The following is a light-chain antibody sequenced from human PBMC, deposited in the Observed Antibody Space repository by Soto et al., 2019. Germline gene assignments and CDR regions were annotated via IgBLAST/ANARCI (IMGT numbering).Light chain of an antibody. CDR3: QKYNSAPWT. V-gene: IGKV1-27*01. CDR2: TAS. CDR1: QGISTY. J-gene: IGKJ1*01. Sequence: DIQMTQSPSSLSASVGDRVTITCRASQGISTYLAWYQQKPGKVPKLLIYTASNLQSGVPPRFSGSGYGTDFTLTISSLQPEDVATYYCQKYNSAPWTFGQGTKVEI.